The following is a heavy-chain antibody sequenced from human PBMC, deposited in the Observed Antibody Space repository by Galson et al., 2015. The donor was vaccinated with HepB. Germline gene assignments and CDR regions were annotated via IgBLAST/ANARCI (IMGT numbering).Heavy chain of an antibody. V-gene: IGHV3-30*18. D-gene: IGHD5-18*01. J-gene: IGHJ5*02. Sequence: SLRLSCAASGFTFSSYWMSWVRQAPGKGLEWVAVISYDGSNKYYADSVKGRFIISRDNSKNTLYLQMNSLRAEDTAVYYCAKRWGIQLWLREGWFDPWGQGTLVTVSS. CDR3: AKRWGIQLWLREGWFDP. CDR1: GFTFSSYW. CDR2: ISYDGSNK.